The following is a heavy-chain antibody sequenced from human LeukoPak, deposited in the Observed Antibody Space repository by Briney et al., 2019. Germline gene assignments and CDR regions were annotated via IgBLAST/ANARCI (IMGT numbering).Heavy chain of an antibody. D-gene: IGHD1-7*01. V-gene: IGHV1-3*01. CDR1: GYTFTSYA. Sequence: ASVKVSCRASGYTFTSYAMHWVRQAPGQRLEWMGWINAGNGNTKYSQKFQGRVTITRDTSASTAYMELSSLRSEDTAVYYCARPNILGTTSLVYWGQGTLVTVSS. CDR2: INAGNGNT. J-gene: IGHJ4*02. CDR3: ARPNILGTTSLVY.